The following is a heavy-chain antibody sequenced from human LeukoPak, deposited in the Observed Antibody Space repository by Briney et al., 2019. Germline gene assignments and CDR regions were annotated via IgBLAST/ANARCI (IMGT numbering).Heavy chain of an antibody. CDR3: ARHKLRYYYDSSGYSDY. CDR2: IYYSGST. D-gene: IGHD3-22*01. V-gene: IGHV4-39*01. Sequence: SETLSLTCTVSGGSISSSSYYWGWIRQPPGKGLEWLGSIYYSGSTYYNPSLKSRVTISVDTSKNQFSLKLSSVTAADTAVYYCARHKLRYYYDSSGYSDYWGQGTLVTVSS. CDR1: GGSISSSSYY. J-gene: IGHJ4*02.